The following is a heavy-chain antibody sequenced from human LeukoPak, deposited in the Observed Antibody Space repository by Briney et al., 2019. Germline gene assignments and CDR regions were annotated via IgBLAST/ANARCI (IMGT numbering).Heavy chain of an antibody. V-gene: IGHV1-69*13. Sequence: SVKVSCKASGGTFSSYAISWVRQAPGQGLEWMGGIIPIFGTANYAQKFQGRVTITADESTSAAYMELSSLRSEDTAVYYCARELRLRLYDYWGQGTLITVSS. J-gene: IGHJ4*02. CDR3: ARELRLRLYDY. D-gene: IGHD5-12*01. CDR1: GGTFSSYA. CDR2: IIPIFGTA.